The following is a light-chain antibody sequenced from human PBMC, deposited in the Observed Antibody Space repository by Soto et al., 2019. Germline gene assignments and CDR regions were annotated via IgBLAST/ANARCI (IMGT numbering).Light chain of an antibody. J-gene: IGLJ1*01. CDR3: AAWDDSLSGSYV. V-gene: IGLV1-47*01. CDR2: RNN. Sequence: QSVLTQPPSASGTPGQRVTISCSGSSSNIGSNYVYWYQQLPGTAPKLLIYRNNQRPSGVPERFSGSKSGTSASLAISGLRSEDEADYYCAAWDDSLSGSYVFGTGTKLTVL. CDR1: SSNIGSNY.